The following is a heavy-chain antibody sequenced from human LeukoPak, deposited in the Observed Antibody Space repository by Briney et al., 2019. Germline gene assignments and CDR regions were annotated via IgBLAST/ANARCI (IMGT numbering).Heavy chain of an antibody. Sequence: GGSLRLSCTASGFTFGDYAMSWFRQAPGKGLEWVGFIRSKAYGGTTEYAASVKGRFTISRDDSKSIAYLQMNSLKTEDTAVYYCTRGMIVVVTADFDYWGQGTLVTVSS. CDR3: TRGMIVVVTADFDY. V-gene: IGHV3-49*03. D-gene: IGHD3-22*01. CDR1: GFTFGDYA. CDR2: IRSKAYGGTT. J-gene: IGHJ4*02.